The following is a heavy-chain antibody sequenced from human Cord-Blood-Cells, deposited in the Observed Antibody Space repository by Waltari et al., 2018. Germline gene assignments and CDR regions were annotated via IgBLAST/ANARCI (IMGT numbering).Heavy chain of an antibody. CDR1: GGTFSSYA. D-gene: IGHD3-10*01. Sequence: QVQLVQSGAEVKKPGSSVKVSCKASGGTFSSYAISWVRQAPGQGLEWMGGISPIFGTASDAQKCQGRVTITADESTSTAYMELSSLRSADTAVYYCARVSYGSGSYYAFDIWGQGTMVTVSS. J-gene: IGHJ3*02. CDR2: ISPIFGTA. CDR3: ARVSYGSGSYYAFDI. V-gene: IGHV1-69*12.